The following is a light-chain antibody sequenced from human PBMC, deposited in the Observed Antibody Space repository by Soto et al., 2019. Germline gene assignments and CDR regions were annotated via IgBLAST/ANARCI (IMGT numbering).Light chain of an antibody. V-gene: IGKV3-11*01. J-gene: IGKJ1*01. CDR1: QSISIY. CDR3: QHLTDWPPQWT. Sequence: EVVLTHSPNTLSFPLGERATLSCRASQSISIYLAWYQQKPGQAPRLLIYDASSRATGIPARFSGSGSGTDFTLTISSLEPEDFAVYYCQHLTDWPPQWTFGQGTKVDIK. CDR2: DAS.